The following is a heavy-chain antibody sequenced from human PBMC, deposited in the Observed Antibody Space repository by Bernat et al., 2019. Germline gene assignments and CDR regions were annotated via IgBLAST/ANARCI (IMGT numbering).Heavy chain of an antibody. J-gene: IGHJ6*02. CDR1: GYTFTSYG. Sequence: QVQLVQSGAEVKKPGASVKVSCKASGYTFTSYGISWVRQAPGQGLEWMGWISAYNGNTNYAQKLQGRVTMTTDTSTGTAYMELRSLRSDDTAVYYCARAFYCSSTSCYSYYGMDVWGQGTTVTVSS. V-gene: IGHV1-18*04. D-gene: IGHD2-2*01. CDR2: ISAYNGNT. CDR3: ARAFYCSSTSCYSYYGMDV.